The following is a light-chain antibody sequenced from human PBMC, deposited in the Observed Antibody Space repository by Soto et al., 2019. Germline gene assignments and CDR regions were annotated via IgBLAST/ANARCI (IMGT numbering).Light chain of an antibody. Sequence: QSVLTQPASVSGSPGQSITISCTGTSSDVGAYNYVSWYQQHPGKAPKVMIYDVNNRPSGVSNRFSGSKSGNMASLTISGLQADDEADYYCSSYTSSSTLVVFGGGTKLTVL. V-gene: IGLV2-14*01. CDR1: SSDVGAYNY. CDR3: SSYTSSSTLVV. J-gene: IGLJ2*01. CDR2: DVN.